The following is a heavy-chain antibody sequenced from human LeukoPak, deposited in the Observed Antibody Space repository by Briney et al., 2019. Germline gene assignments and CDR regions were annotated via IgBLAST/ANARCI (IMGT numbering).Heavy chain of an antibody. V-gene: IGHV3-48*04. CDR2: ISSSSTI. D-gene: IGHD6-13*01. CDR3: AKGLYSSSWYVYYYMDV. J-gene: IGHJ6*03. Sequence: PGGSLRLSCAASGFTFSSYSMNWVRQAPGKGLEWVSYISSSSTIYYADSVKGRFTISRDNAKNSLYLQMNSLRAEGTAVYYCAKGLYSSSWYVYYYMDVWGKGTTVTVSS. CDR1: GFTFSSYS.